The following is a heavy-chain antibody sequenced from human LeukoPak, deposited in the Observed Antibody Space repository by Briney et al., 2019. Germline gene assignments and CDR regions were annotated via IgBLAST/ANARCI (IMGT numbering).Heavy chain of an antibody. Sequence: PGGSLRLSCATSDFPVSDNYMSWVRQAPGRGLEWVSVISNDGVTDYADSVKGRFTISRDDSNDTVFLQMSSLRPEDTAVYYCGGSDSYYTPSYYWGQGTLVTVSS. D-gene: IGHD3-10*01. CDR1: DFPVSDNY. V-gene: IGHV3-53*01. CDR3: GGSDSYYTPSYY. CDR2: ISNDGVT. J-gene: IGHJ4*02.